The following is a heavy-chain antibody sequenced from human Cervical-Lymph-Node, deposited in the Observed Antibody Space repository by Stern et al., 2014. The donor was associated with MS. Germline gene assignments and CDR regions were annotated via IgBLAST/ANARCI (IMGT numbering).Heavy chain of an antibody. V-gene: IGHV1-69*01. CDR1: GGSFSSYH. D-gene: IGHD3-16*01. Sequence: EHLVESGAEVKKSGSSVKVSCKASGGSFSSYHITWVRQAPGQGLEWMGGIIPVFDIANYAQKFQGRVTITADESTTTAYMELSSLRSDDTAVYYCARSPRTFGGVAYTFDIWGQGTMVTVSS. CDR2: IIPVFDIA. J-gene: IGHJ3*02. CDR3: ARSPRTFGGVAYTFDI.